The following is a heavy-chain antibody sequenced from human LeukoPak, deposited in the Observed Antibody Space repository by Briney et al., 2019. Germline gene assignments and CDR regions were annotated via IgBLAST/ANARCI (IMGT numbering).Heavy chain of an antibody. CDR2: MSGSGGST. V-gene: IGHV3-23*01. J-gene: IGHJ3*02. CDR3: ARYMRRGGAFDI. Sequence: GGSLRLSCAASGFTFSSYGMSWVRQAPAKGLEWVSAMSGSGGSTYYADSVKGRFTISRDNSKNTLYLQMNSLRAEDTAVYYCARYMRRGGAFDIWGQGTMVTVSS. D-gene: IGHD5-12*01. CDR1: GFTFSSYG.